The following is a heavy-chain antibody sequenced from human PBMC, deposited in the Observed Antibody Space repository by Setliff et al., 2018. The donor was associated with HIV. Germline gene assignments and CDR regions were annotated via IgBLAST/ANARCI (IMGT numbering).Heavy chain of an antibody. Sequence: AASVKVSCKASGYTFIDYYIHRVRQAPGQGLEWMGWFNPDTYASNYAQKFQGRVTMTRDTSISTAYMDLSRLRSDDTAVYYCATGGLSRWLVRGDAFDYWGQGTLVTVSS. J-gene: IGHJ4*02. CDR1: GYTFIDYY. CDR2: FNPDTYAS. CDR3: ATGGLSRWLVRGDAFDY. D-gene: IGHD6-19*01. V-gene: IGHV1-2*02.